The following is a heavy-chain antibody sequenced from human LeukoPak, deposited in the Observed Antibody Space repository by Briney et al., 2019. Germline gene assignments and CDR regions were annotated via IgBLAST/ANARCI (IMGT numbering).Heavy chain of an antibody. Sequence: SGTLSLTCTVSGGSISSSSYYWGWIRQPPGKGLEWIGNIYYSGSPYYNPSLKSRVTISVDTSKNQFSLKLSSVTAADTAVYYCARTRDYGDYYFQYWGQGTLVTVSS. CDR3: ARTRDYGDYYFQY. CDR1: GGSISSSSYY. CDR2: IYYSGSP. D-gene: IGHD4-17*01. J-gene: IGHJ1*01. V-gene: IGHV4-39*01.